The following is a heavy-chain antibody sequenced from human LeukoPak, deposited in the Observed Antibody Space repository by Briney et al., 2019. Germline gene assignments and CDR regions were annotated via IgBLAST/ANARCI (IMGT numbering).Heavy chain of an antibody. D-gene: IGHD3-16*01. J-gene: IGHJ4*02. CDR1: GYTFTSYG. Sequence: GASVKVSCKASGYTFTSYGISWVRQAPGQGLEWMGWISAYNGNTNYAQKLQGRVTMTTDTSTCTAYMELRSLRSDDTAVYYCARDEDDYVWGSPFDYWGQGTLVTVSS. CDR3: ARDEDDYVWGSPFDY. CDR2: ISAYNGNT. V-gene: IGHV1-18*01.